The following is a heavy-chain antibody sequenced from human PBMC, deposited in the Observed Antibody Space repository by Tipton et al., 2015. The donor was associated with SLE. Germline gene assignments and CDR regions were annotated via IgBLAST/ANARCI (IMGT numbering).Heavy chain of an antibody. CDR2: INHSGST. Sequence: TLSLTCAVYGGSFSGYYWSWIRQPPGKGLEWIGEINHSGSTNYNPSLKSRVTISVDTSKNQFSLKLSSVIAADTAVYYCARGDGYNFDYWGQGTLVTVSS. D-gene: IGHD5-24*01. CDR1: GGSFSGYY. V-gene: IGHV4-34*01. CDR3: ARGDGYNFDY. J-gene: IGHJ4*02.